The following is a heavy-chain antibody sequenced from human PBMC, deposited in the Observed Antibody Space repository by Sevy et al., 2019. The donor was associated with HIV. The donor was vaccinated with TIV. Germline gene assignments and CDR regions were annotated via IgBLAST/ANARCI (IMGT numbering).Heavy chain of an antibody. V-gene: IGHV4-59*01. CDR3: ARVSGGRYCSSTSCLSYYYYMDV. CDR2: IYYSGST. Sequence: SETLSLTCTVSGGSISSYYWSWIRQPPGKGLEWIGYIYYSGSTNYNPSLKSRVTISVDTSKNQFSLKLSSVTAADTAVYYCARVSGGRYCSSTSCLSYYYYMDVWGKGTTVTVSS. CDR1: GGSISSYY. J-gene: IGHJ6*03. D-gene: IGHD2-2*01.